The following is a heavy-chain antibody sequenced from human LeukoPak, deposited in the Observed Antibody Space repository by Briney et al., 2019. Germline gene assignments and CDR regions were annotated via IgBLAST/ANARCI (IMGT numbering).Heavy chain of an antibody. Sequence: PGGSLRLSCAASGFTFDDYAMHWVRQAPGKGLEWVSGISWNSGSIGYADSVKGRFTISRDNAKNSLYLQMNSLRAEDTALYYCAKDEDSSGQTDYWGQGTLVTVSS. D-gene: IGHD3-22*01. CDR1: GFTFDDYA. CDR3: AKDEDSSGQTDY. CDR2: ISWNSGSI. J-gene: IGHJ4*02. V-gene: IGHV3-9*01.